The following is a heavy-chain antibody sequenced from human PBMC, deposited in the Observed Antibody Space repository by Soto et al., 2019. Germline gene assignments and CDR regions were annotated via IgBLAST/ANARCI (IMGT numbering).Heavy chain of an antibody. J-gene: IGHJ4*02. CDR2: IDPSDSYT. Sequence: GESLKISCKGSGYSFTSYWISWVRQMPGKGLEWMGRIDPSDSYTNYSPSFQGHVTISADKSISTAYLQWSSLKASDTAMYYCARQIYDSDTGPNFQYYFDSWGQGTPVTVPQ. D-gene: IGHD3-22*01. V-gene: IGHV5-10-1*01. CDR3: ARQIYDSDTGPNFQYYFDS. CDR1: GYSFTSYW.